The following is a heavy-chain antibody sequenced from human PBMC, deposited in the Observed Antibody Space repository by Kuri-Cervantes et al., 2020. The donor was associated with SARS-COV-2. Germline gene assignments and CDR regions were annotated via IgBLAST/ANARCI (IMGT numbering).Heavy chain of an antibody. J-gene: IGHJ5*02. CDR3: ARVTIEIVPAAILEASKAWFDP. CDR1: GGSISSYY. V-gene: IGHV4-4*07. CDR2: IYTSGST. Sequence: SETLSLTCTVSGGSISSYYWSWIRQPAGKGLEWIGRIYTSGSTNYNPSLKSRVTMSVDTSKNQFSLKLSSVTAADTAVYYCARVTIEIVPAAILEASKAWFDPWGQGTRVTVSS. D-gene: IGHD2-2*01.